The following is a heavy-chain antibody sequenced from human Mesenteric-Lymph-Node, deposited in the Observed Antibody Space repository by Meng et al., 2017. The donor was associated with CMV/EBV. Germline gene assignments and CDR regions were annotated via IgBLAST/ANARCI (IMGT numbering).Heavy chain of an antibody. CDR3: AKADCSSTSCYKSH. D-gene: IGHD2-2*02. V-gene: IGHV3-30*02. J-gene: IGHJ4*02. CDR2: IRRDGGDK. Sequence: GGSLRLSCAASGFTFSDYGMHWVRQAPGKGLEWVAYIRRDGGDKFYVDSVKGRFTISRDNSKNTLYLQMNSLRAEDTALYYCAKADCSSTSCYKSHWGQGTLVTVSS. CDR1: GFTFSDYG.